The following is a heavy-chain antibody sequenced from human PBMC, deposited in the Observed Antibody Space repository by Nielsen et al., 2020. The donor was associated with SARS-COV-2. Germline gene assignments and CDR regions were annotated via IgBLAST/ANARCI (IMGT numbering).Heavy chain of an antibody. D-gene: IGHD6-13*01. Sequence: ASVKVSCKASGYVFTGSYLHWVRQAPGQGLEWMGWINPNSGGTNYAQKFQGRVTMTEDTSTDTAYMELSSLRSEDTAVYYCATGPGQLVLGWFDPWGQGTLVTVSS. CDR2: INPNSGGT. J-gene: IGHJ5*02. V-gene: IGHV1-2*02. CDR1: GYVFTGSY. CDR3: ATGPGQLVLGWFDP.